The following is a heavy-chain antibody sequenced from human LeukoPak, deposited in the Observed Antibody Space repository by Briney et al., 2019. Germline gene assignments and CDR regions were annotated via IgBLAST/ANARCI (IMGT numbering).Heavy chain of an antibody. V-gene: IGHV4-59*01. Sequence: PGGSLRLSCAVYGGSISSYYWNWIRQPPGKGLEWIGYIYYSGSTNYNPSLKSRVTISVDTSKNQFSLKLSSVTAADTAVYYCARSPDSSGYWGFIDYWGQGTLVTVSS. D-gene: IGHD3-22*01. CDR2: IYYSGST. CDR3: ARSPDSSGYWGFIDY. CDR1: GGSISSYY. J-gene: IGHJ4*02.